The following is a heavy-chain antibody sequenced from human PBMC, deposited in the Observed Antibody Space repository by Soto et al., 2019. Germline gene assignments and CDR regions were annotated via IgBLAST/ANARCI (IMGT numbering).Heavy chain of an antibody. Sequence: ASVKVSCKASGYTFTSYGISWVRQAPGQGLEWMGWISAYNGNTNYAQKLQGRVTMTTDTSTSTAYMELRSLRSDDTAVYYCARDHTYYYDSSGYYYPDYWGQGTLVTVSS. J-gene: IGHJ4*02. CDR3: ARDHTYYYDSSGYYYPDY. V-gene: IGHV1-18*01. CDR2: ISAYNGNT. D-gene: IGHD3-22*01. CDR1: GYTFTSYG.